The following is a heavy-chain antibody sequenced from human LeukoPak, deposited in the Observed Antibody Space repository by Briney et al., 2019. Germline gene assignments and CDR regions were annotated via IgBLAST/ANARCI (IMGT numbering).Heavy chain of an antibody. V-gene: IGHV3-30*04. Sequence: GGSLRLSCAASGFTFSGYAMHWVRQAPGKGLEWVAVISYDGSNKYYADSVKGRFTISRDNSKNTLYLQMNSLRAEDTAVYYCARSRVYGSGELDYWGQGTLVTVSS. J-gene: IGHJ4*02. CDR3: ARSRVYGSGELDY. D-gene: IGHD3-10*01. CDR2: ISYDGSNK. CDR1: GFTFSGYA.